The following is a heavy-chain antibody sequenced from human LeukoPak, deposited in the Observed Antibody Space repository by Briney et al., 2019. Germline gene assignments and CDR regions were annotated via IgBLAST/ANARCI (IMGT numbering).Heavy chain of an antibody. CDR3: AREERELLPVWHY. CDR1: GFTFSSYW. CDR2: IKQDGSEK. J-gene: IGHJ4*02. V-gene: IGHV3-7*01. D-gene: IGHD1-26*01. Sequence: PGGSLRLSCAASGFTFSSYWMSWVRQAPGKGLEWVANIKQDGSEKYYVDSVKGRFTISRDNAKNSLYLQMNSLRAEDTAVYYCAREERELLPVWHYWGQGTLVTVSS.